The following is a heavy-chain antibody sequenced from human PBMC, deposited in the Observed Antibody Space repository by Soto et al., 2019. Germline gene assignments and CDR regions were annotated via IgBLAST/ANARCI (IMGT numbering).Heavy chain of an antibody. D-gene: IGHD3-3*01. Sequence: PVGSLRLSCAASGFIFSSYAMHWVRQAPGKGLEWVSSISGSGRITDYADFVKGRFTISRDSSKDALYLEMNSLRADDTAVYFCAKDPYSDVWSGYFPYFDYWAQGILVTVSS. J-gene: IGHJ4*02. CDR3: AKDPYSDVWSGYFPYFDY. V-gene: IGHV3-23*01. CDR1: GFIFSSYA. CDR2: ISGSGRIT.